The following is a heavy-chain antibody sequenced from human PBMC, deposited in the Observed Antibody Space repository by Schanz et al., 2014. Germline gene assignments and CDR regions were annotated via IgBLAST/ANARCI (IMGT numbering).Heavy chain of an antibody. CDR2: IKPDGSEK. CDR1: GFSFSDYG. CDR3: AKRFHCSGSHPFDY. Sequence: VQLVESGGGVVQPGRSLRLSCAGSGFSFSDYGMHWVRQAPGRGLDWVGIIKPDGSEKFYVDSVKGRFTISRDNAKNLMYLHLNSLRAEDTAVYYCAKRFHCSGSHPFDYWGQGTRVTVSS. J-gene: IGHJ4*02. D-gene: IGHD3-10*02. V-gene: IGHV3-7*03.